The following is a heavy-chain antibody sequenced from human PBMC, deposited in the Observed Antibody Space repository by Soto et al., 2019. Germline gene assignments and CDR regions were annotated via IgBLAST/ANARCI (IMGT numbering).Heavy chain of an antibody. D-gene: IGHD6-19*01. J-gene: IGHJ4*02. Sequence: SETLSLTCAVSGYSITTGSYWGWIRQPPGKGLEWIGSISQSGSSYYNPSLKSRLTILIDTSKNQFSLKLSSVTAADTAVYYCARPHTSGWFTYDYWGQGALVTVSS. CDR2: ISQSGSS. CDR1: GYSITTGSY. V-gene: IGHV4-38-2*01. CDR3: ARPHTSGWFTYDY.